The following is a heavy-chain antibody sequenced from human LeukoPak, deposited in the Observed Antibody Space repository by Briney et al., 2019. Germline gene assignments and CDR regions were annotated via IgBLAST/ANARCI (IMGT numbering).Heavy chain of an antibody. CDR2: INHSGST. J-gene: IGHJ6*02. V-gene: IGHV4-34*01. CDR3: ARRVDTAMVTSYYYYYGMDV. D-gene: IGHD5-18*01. CDR1: GGSFSGYY. Sequence: PSETLSLTCAVYGGSFSGYYWSWIRQPPGKGLEWIGEINHSGSTNYNPSLKSRVTISVDTSKNQFSLKLSSVTAADTAVYYCARRVDTAMVTSYYYYYGMDVWGQGTTVTVSS.